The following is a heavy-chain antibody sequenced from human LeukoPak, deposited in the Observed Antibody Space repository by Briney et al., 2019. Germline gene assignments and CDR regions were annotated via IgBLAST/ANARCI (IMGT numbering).Heavy chain of an antibody. V-gene: IGHV1-18*01. Sequence: ASVKVTCKASGYPFTSYYIIWVRQAPGQGLEWMGWISAYNGDTNYAQNLQGRVTMTTDTSTDTAYMELRSLRSDDTAVYYCARDGLSYTNPNNWFDPWGQGTLVTVSS. CDR1: GYPFTSYY. J-gene: IGHJ5*02. D-gene: IGHD2-2*02. CDR3: ARDGLSYTNPNNWFDP. CDR2: ISAYNGDT.